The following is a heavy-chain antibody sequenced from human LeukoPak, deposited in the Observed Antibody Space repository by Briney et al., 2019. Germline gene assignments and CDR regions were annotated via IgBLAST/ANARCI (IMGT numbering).Heavy chain of an antibody. V-gene: IGHV3-23*01. D-gene: IGHD3-3*01. CDR3: TRDLRDYDFSTGLHHYYMDV. CDR1: GFTFSSYA. CDR2: ISGSGGST. J-gene: IGHJ6*02. Sequence: PGGSLRLSCAASGFTFSSYAMSWVRQAPGKGLEWVSAISGSGGSTYYADSVKGRFTISRDNSKNTLYLQLNTLRVEDTAVYYCTRDLRDYDFSTGLHHYYMDVWGQGTTVTVSS.